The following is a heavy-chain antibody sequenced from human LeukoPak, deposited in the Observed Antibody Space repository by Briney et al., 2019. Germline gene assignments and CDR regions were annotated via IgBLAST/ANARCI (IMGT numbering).Heavy chain of an antibody. CDR2: INPDSGGT. V-gene: IGHV1-2*02. CDR1: GYTFTGYY. Sequence: ASVKVSCKASGYTFTGYYMHWVRQAPGQGLEWMGWINPDSGGTNYAQKFRGRVTMTRNTSISTAYMELSRLRSDDTAVYYCARDLPDFWSGYYAGAKSYYFDYWGQGTLVTVSS. CDR3: ARDLPDFWSGYYAGAKSYYFDY. J-gene: IGHJ4*02. D-gene: IGHD3-3*01.